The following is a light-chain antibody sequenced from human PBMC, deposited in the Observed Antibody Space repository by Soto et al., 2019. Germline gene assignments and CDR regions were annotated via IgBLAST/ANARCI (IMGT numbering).Light chain of an antibody. CDR1: QSVLYSSNNKNY. J-gene: IGKJ1*01. CDR3: HQYYTTPPT. Sequence: DIVMTHSPDSLAVSLGERATINCMSSQSVLYSSNNKNYLAWYQQKPGQPPKLLIYWTSTRESGVPDRFSGSGSGTDFTLTISSLQAEDVAVYYCHQYYTTPPTFGQGTKVDI. CDR2: WTS. V-gene: IGKV4-1*01.